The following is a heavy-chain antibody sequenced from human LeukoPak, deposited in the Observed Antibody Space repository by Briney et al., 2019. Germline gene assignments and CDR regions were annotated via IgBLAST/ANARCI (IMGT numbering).Heavy chain of an antibody. J-gene: IGHJ4*02. D-gene: IGHD4-17*01. CDR3: AGGTTVTPLGY. CDR1: GYTFTGYY. CDR2: INPNSGGT. Sequence: EASVKVSCKASGYTFTGYYMHWARRAPGQGLEWMGWINPNSGGTNYAQKFQGRVTMTRDTSISTAYMELSRLRSDDTAVYYCAGGTTVTPLGYWGQGTLVTVSS. V-gene: IGHV1-2*02.